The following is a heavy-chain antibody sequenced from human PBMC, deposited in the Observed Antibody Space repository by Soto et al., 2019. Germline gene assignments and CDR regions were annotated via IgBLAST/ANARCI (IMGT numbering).Heavy chain of an antibody. D-gene: IGHD5-18*01. J-gene: IGHJ6*02. CDR1: GGSISSYY. Sequence: PSETLSLTCTVSGGSISSYYWSRIRQPAGKGLEWIGRIYTSGSTNYNPSLKSRVTMSVDTSKNQFSLKLSSVTAADTAVYYCARERGSTWMVNGMDVWGQGTTVTVSS. V-gene: IGHV4-4*07. CDR3: ARERGSTWMVNGMDV. CDR2: IYTSGST.